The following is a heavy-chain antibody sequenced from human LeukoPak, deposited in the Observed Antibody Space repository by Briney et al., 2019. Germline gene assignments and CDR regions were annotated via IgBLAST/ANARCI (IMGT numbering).Heavy chain of an antibody. V-gene: IGHV3-21*01. CDR3: ARDDGSLGTSFDY. J-gene: IGHJ4*02. D-gene: IGHD7-27*01. Sequence: GGSLRLSCAASGFTFSSYEMNWVRQAPGKGLEWVSSISSSSGYIYYADSMKGRFTISRDNAKNSLYLQMNSLRAEDTAVYYCARDDGSLGTSFDYWGQGTLVTVSS. CDR2: ISSSSGYI. CDR1: GFTFSSYE.